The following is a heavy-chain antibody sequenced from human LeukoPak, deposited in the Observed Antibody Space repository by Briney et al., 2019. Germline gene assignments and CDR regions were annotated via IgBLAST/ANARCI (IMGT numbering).Heavy chain of an antibody. V-gene: IGHV3-48*01. CDR2: ITSRGTI. CDR3: ARDTQGDYVGS. Sequence: PGGSLRLSCAASGFTFSSYTMNWVRQAPGKGLEWVSYITSRGTIYYADFVKGRFTISRDNAKNSLYLQMNSLRAEDTAVYYCARDTQGDYVGSWGQGTLVTVSS. D-gene: IGHD4-17*01. CDR1: GFTFSSYT. J-gene: IGHJ4*02.